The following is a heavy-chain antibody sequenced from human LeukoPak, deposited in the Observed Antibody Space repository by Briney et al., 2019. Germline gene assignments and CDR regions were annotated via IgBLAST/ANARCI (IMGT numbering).Heavy chain of an antibody. CDR2: IYTSGST. CDR3: ARVDTAMVKDY. V-gene: IGHV4-61*02. Sequence: ETSETLSLTCTVSGGSISSGSYYWSWIRQPTGKGLEWIGRIYTSGSTNYNPSLKSRVTISVDTSKNQFSLKLSSVTAADTAVYYCARVDTAMVKDYWGQGTLVTVSS. J-gene: IGHJ4*02. CDR1: GGSISSGSYY. D-gene: IGHD5-18*01.